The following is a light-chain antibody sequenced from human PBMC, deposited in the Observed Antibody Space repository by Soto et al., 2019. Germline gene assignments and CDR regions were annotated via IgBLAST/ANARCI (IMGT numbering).Light chain of an antibody. Sequence: QSALTQPRSVSGSPGQSVTISCTRTSSDVANYKYVSWYQQHPGKAPKLMIYDVNKRPSGVPYCFSGSKSGNTASLTISGLQAEDEADYYCCSYAGTYTRVFGTGTKLTVL. V-gene: IGLV2-11*01. CDR1: SSDVANYKY. J-gene: IGLJ1*01. CDR2: DVN. CDR3: CSYAGTYTRV.